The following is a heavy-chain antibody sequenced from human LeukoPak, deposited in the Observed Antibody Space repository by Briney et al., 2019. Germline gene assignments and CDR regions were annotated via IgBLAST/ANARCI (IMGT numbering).Heavy chain of an antibody. J-gene: IGHJ3*02. V-gene: IGHV1-46*01. CDR2: INPSGGST. CDR3: AREYYYDSSGYSPDAFDI. D-gene: IGHD3-22*01. CDR1: GGTFSSYA. Sequence: ASVKVSCKASGGTFSSYAISWVRQAPGQGLEWMGIINPSGGSTSYAQKFQGRVTMTRDTSTSTVYMELSSLRSEDTAVYYCAREYYYDSSGYSPDAFDIWGQGTMVTVSS.